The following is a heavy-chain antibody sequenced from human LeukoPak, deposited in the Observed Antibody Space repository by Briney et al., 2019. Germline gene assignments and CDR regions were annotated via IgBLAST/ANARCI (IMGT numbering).Heavy chain of an antibody. V-gene: IGHV4-30-4*01. Sequence: PSQTLSLTCTVSGGSISSGDYYWSWIRQPPGKGLEWIGEINHSGSTNYNPSLKSRVTISVDTSKNQFSLKLSSVTAADTAVYYCARDPAGPEDYWGQGTLVTVSS. CDR1: GGSISSGDYY. CDR3: ARDPAGPEDY. D-gene: IGHD6-25*01. CDR2: INHSGST. J-gene: IGHJ4*02.